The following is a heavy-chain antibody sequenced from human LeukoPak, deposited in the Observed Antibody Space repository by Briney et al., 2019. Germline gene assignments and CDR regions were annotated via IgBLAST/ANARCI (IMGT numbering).Heavy chain of an antibody. CDR2: INSDSSTI. D-gene: IGHD4-11*01. V-gene: IGHV3-48*03. CDR3: ARAPYDYPYYFDY. J-gene: IGHJ4*02. CDR1: GFTFSIFE. Sequence: GGSLRLSCAASGFTFSIFEMNWVRQAPGKGLEWVSYINSDSSTIFYADSVKGRFTISRDNAKNSLYLQMNSLRAEDTAVYYCARAPYDYPYYFDYWGQGTLVTVSS.